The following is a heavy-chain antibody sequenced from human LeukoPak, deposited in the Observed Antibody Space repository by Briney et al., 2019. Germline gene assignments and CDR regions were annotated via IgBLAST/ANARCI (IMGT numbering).Heavy chain of an antibody. CDR2: IYSGGST. CDR1: GFTVSSNY. CDR3: ARVGRYCSGGSCYSPLYYYYYMDV. D-gene: IGHD2-15*01. J-gene: IGHJ6*03. Sequence: PGGSLSLSCAASGFTVSSNYMSWVRQAPGKGLEWVSVIYSGGSTYYADSVKGRFTISRDNFKNTLYLQMNSLRAEDTAVYYCARVGRYCSGGSCYSPLYYYYYMDVWGKGTTVTVSS. V-gene: IGHV3-53*01.